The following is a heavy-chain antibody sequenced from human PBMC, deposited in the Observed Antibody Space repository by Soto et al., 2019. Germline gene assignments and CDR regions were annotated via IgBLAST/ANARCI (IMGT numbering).Heavy chain of an antibody. CDR2: INPSGDST. Sequence: ASVKVSCKASGYTITRHWMHWVRQAPGQGLEWMGVINPSGDSTVYAQKFQGRVTMTRDTSTSTVYMELSSLRSDDTAVYYCARDNSYDSGGAKGWYFDLWGRGTLVTVSS. CDR3: ARDNSYDSGGAKGWYFDL. D-gene: IGHD3-22*01. V-gene: IGHV1-46*01. J-gene: IGHJ2*01. CDR1: GYTITRHW.